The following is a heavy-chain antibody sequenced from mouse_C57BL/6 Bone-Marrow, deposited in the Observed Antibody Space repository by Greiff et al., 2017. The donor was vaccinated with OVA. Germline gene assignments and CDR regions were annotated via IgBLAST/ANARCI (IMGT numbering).Heavy chain of an antibody. CDR1: GFTFSSYA. CDR3: ARDGYYFAY. CDR2: ISDGGSYT. D-gene: IGHD2-3*01. J-gene: IGHJ3*01. Sequence: DVQLVESGGGLVKPGGSLKLSCAASGFTFSSYAMSWVRQTPEKRLEWVATISDGGSYTYYPDNVKGRFTISRDNAKNNLYLQMSHLKSEDTAMYYCARDGYYFAYWGQGTLVTVSA. V-gene: IGHV5-4*01.